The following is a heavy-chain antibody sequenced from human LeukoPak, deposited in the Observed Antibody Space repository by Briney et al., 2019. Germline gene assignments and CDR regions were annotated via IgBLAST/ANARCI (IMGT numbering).Heavy chain of an antibody. J-gene: IGHJ5*02. CDR1: GGTFSSYG. V-gene: IGHV1-69*04. D-gene: IGHD2-2*01. Sequence: SVKVCCKASGGTFSSYGISWVGQAPGQGLEWMGRIIPIFGIANYAQKFQGRVTITADKSTSTAYMELSSLRSEDTAVYYCARDRVVPAAIDPLSNWFDPWGQGTLVTVSS. CDR3: ARDRVVPAAIDPLSNWFDP. CDR2: IIPIFGIA.